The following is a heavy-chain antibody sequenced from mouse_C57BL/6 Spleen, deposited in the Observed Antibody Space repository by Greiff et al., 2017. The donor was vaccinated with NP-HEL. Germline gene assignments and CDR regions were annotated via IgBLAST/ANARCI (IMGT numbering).Heavy chain of an antibody. CDR3: ARGDGDYFDY. Sequence: QVHVKQSGAELARPGASVKMSCKASGYTFTSYTMHWVKQRPGQGLEWIGYINPSSGYTKYNQKFKDKATLTADKSSSTAYMQLSSLTSEDSAVYYCARGDGDYFDYWGQGTTLTVSS. V-gene: IGHV1-4*01. D-gene: IGHD2-3*01. J-gene: IGHJ2*01. CDR2: INPSSGYT. CDR1: GYTFTSYT.